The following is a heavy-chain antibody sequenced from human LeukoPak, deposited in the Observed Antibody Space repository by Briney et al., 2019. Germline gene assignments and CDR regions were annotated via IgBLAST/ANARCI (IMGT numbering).Heavy chain of an antibody. V-gene: IGHV4-59*01. D-gene: IGHD2-21*01. CDR3: ARGISRLPSPFDY. CDR2: IYYSGST. Sequence: SETLSLTCTVSGASLSLYYWSWIRQPPGKGLEWIGHIYYSGSTHYNPSLRSRVTLSVDTSKNQFSLKLSSVTAADTAVYYCARGISRLPSPFDYWGQGTLVTVSS. J-gene: IGHJ4*02. CDR1: GASLSLYY.